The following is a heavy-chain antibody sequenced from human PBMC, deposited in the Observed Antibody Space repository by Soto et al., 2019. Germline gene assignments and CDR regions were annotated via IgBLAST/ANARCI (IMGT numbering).Heavy chain of an antibody. CDR1: GDSINNYY. Sequence: VRLQESGPGLVEPSETLSLTCSVSGDSINNYYWSWIRQPAGKGLEWIGRIYSSGSANYNPSLKTRGTMSVDTSKNQVFLSVTSVTAADTAVYFCARGGTRSADMPTSRGQGIQVIVS. CDR3: ARGGTRSADMPTS. J-gene: IGHJ4*02. V-gene: IGHV4-4*07. CDR2: IYSSGSA. D-gene: IGHD1-1*01.